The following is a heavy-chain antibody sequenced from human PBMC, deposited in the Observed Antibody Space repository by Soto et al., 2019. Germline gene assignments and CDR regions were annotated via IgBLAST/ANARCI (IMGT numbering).Heavy chain of an antibody. CDR3: ARDLVWAFDC. CDR1: GFTFSSFS. V-gene: IGHV3-48*02. CDR2: IGGGGRLI. D-gene: IGHD6-6*01. Sequence: EVQLVESGGGLVQRGGSLRLSCAASGFTFSSFSMNWVRQAPGRGLEWISYIGGGGRLISYSDSVKGRFASSRDNAQNSLYLQMDSLRDEDTAVYYCARDLVWAFDCWGQGTLVTVSS. J-gene: IGHJ4*02.